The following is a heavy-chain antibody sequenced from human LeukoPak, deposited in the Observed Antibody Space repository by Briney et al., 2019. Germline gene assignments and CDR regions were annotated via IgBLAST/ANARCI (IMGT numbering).Heavy chain of an antibody. CDR1: GYTFTSYG. CDR2: ISAYNGNT. Sequence: GASVKVSCKASGYTFTSYGISWVRRAPGQGLEWMGWISAYNGNTNYAQKLQGRVTMTTDTSTSTAYMELRSLRSDDTAVYYCAREDRDYVWGSYRPLFDYWGQGTLVTVSS. J-gene: IGHJ4*02. V-gene: IGHV1-18*01. D-gene: IGHD3-16*02. CDR3: AREDRDYVWGSYRPLFDY.